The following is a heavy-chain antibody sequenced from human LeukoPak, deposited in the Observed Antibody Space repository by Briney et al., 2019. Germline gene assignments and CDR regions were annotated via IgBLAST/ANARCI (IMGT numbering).Heavy chain of an antibody. J-gene: IGHJ4*02. CDR2: IYYSGST. V-gene: IGHV4-59*01. Sequence: SQTLSLTCAVSGGTISSYFLSWIRQPPGKGLEWIGYIYYSGSTNYNPSLKSRVTISVDTSKNQFSLKLSSVTAADTAVYYCARGGTYYYDSSGSNIALWDYWGQGTQVTVSS. CDR3: ARGGTYYYDSSGSNIALWDY. D-gene: IGHD3-22*01. CDR1: GGTISSYF.